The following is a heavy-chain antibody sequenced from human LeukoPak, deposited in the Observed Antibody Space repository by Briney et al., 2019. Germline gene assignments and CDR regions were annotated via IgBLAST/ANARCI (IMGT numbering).Heavy chain of an antibody. CDR2: IRWNSGSI. CDR3: AKDRGSSWFRYYFDY. CDR1: GFTFDDYA. V-gene: IGHV3-9*03. J-gene: IGHJ4*02. Sequence: GGCLRLSCAASGFTFDDYAMHSVRQAAGKGLGWVSGIRWNSGSISYADCVNGRFTISRDNAKNSLYLQMNSLRAEDMALYYCAKDRGSSWFRYYFDYWGQGTLVTVS. D-gene: IGHD6-13*01.